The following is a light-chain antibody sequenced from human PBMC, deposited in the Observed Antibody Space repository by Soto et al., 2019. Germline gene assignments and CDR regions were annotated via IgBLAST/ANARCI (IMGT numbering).Light chain of an antibody. CDR3: CSYTSRTTYV. J-gene: IGLJ1*01. CDR1: ASDVGGYNY. CDR2: AVS. V-gene: IGLV2-14*01. Sequence: QSVLTQPPSVSGAPGQRVTISCTGTASDVGGYNYVSWYQQHPGKAPKLMIHAVSNRPSGISSRFSGSKSGNTASLTISGLQSEDEADYFCCSYTSRTTYVFGTGTKLTVL.